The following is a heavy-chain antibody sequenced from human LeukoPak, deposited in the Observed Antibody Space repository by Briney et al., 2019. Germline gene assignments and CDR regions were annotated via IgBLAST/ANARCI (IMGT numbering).Heavy chain of an antibody. CDR1: GGTFSSYA. D-gene: IGHD5-12*01. Sequence: PVKFSCKASGGTFSSYAISWVRQAPGQGLEWLEGIIPIFGTANYAQKFQGRVTITADESTSTAYMELSSLRSEDTAVYYCAIEDIVATISVFDPWGQGTLVTVSS. J-gene: IGHJ5*02. CDR2: IIPIFGTA. V-gene: IGHV1-69*13. CDR3: AIEDIVATISVFDP.